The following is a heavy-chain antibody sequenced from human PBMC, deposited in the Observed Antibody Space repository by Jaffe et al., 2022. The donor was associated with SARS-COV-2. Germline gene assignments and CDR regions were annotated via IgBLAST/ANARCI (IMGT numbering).Heavy chain of an antibody. V-gene: IGHV3-21*01. CDR2: ISSSSSYI. J-gene: IGHJ6*02. CDR1: GFTFSSYS. Sequence: EVQLVESGGGLVKPGGSLRLSCAASGFTFSSYSMNWVRQAPGKGLEWVSSISSSSSYIYYADSVKGRFTISRDNAKNSLYLQMNSLRAEDTAVYYCASLLGAARHDYYYYGMDVWGQGTTVTVSS. D-gene: IGHD6-6*01. CDR3: ASLLGAARHDYYYYGMDV.